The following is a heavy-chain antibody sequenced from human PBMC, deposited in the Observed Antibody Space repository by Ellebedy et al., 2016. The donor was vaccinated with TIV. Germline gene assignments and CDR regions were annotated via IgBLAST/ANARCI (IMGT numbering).Heavy chain of an antibody. CDR1: GYTFTSYA. D-gene: IGHD6-13*01. J-gene: IGHJ2*01. CDR3: ARGAAAGFFWYFDL. CDR2: INDNTGNP. V-gene: IGHV7-4-1*02. Sequence: AASVQVSCKASGYTFTSYAMNWVRQAPGQGLEWMGWINDNTGNPTYAQGFTGRFVFSLDTSVSTAYLQISSLKAEDTAVYYCARGAAAGFFWYFDLWGRGTLVTVSS.